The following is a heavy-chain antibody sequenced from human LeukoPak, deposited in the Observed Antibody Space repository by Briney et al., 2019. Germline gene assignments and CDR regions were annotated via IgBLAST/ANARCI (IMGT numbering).Heavy chain of an antibody. Sequence: GASVKVSCKASGYTFTSYYMHWVRQAPGQGLEWMGIINPSGGSTSYAQKFQGRVTMTTDKSTSTAYMELRSLRSEDTAVYYCARDRIPYGSGNIGYFQHWGQGTLVTVSS. V-gene: IGHV1-46*01. J-gene: IGHJ1*01. D-gene: IGHD3-10*01. CDR3: ARDRIPYGSGNIGYFQH. CDR1: GYTFTSYY. CDR2: INPSGGST.